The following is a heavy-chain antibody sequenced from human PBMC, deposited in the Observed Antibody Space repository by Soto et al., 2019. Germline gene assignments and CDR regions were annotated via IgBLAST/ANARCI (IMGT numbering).Heavy chain of an antibody. CDR3: AKDPNWNYYYGMDV. J-gene: IGHJ6*02. D-gene: IGHD1-1*01. V-gene: IGHV3-23*01. Sequence: EVQLLESGGGLVQPGGSLRLSCAASGFTFSSYAMSWVRQAPGKGLEWVSAISGSGGSTYYADSVKGRFTISRDNSKNKLYLQMNSLRAEDTAVYYCAKDPNWNYYYGMDVWGQGTTVTVSS. CDR1: GFTFSSYA. CDR2: ISGSGGST.